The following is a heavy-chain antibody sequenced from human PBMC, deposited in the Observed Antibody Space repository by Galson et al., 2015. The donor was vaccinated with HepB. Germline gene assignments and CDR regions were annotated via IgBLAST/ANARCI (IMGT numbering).Heavy chain of an antibody. J-gene: IGHJ4*02. V-gene: IGHV3-7*03. CDR1: GFTFSSYW. CDR3: ARDLLPHYYDSSGYYGY. D-gene: IGHD3-22*01. CDR2: IKQDGSEK. Sequence: SLRLSCAASGFTFSSYWMSWVRQAPGKGLEWVANIKQDGSEKYYVDSVKGRFIISRDNAKNSLYLQMNSLGAEDTAVYYCARDLLPHYYDSSGYYGYWGQGTLVTVSS.